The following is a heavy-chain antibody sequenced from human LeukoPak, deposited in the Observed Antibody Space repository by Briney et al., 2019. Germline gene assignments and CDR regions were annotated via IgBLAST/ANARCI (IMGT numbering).Heavy chain of an antibody. D-gene: IGHD6-19*01. Sequence: GASVKVSCKASGYTFTSYYMHWVRQAPGQGLEWMGIINPSGGSTSYAQKFQGRVTMTRDTSTSTVYMELSSLRSEDTAVYYCARDRGVAVAGTGMDVWGQGTTVTVSS. V-gene: IGHV1-46*01. CDR1: GYTFTSYY. CDR2: INPSGGST. CDR3: ARDRGVAVAGTGMDV. J-gene: IGHJ6*02.